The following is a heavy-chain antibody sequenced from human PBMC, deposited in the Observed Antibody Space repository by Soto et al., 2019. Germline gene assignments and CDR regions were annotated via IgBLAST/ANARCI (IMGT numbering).Heavy chain of an antibody. CDR3: AREHSSGYPLDY. D-gene: IGHD3-22*01. J-gene: IGHJ4*02. V-gene: IGHV3-30-3*01. CDR2: ISYDGSNK. Sequence: HPGGSLRLSCAASGFTFSSYAMHWVRQAPGKGLEWVAVISYDGSNKYYADSVKGRFTISRDNSKNTLYLQMNSLRAEDTAVYYCAREHSSGYPLDYWGQGPLVTVYS. CDR1: GFTFSSYA.